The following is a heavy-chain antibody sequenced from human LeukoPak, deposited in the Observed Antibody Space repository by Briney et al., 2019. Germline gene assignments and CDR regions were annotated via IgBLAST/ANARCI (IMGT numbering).Heavy chain of an antibody. CDR3: AKPYYYGSRSYMDY. D-gene: IGHD3-10*01. J-gene: IGHJ4*02. Sequence: PGRSLRLSCAASGFTFSSYGMRWVRQAPGKGLEWVAVISYDGSNTYYADSVKGRFTISRDNSKNMLYLQMNSLRAEDTAVYYCAKPYYYGSRSYMDYWGQGTLVTVSS. CDR2: ISYDGSNT. CDR1: GFTFSSYG. V-gene: IGHV3-30*18.